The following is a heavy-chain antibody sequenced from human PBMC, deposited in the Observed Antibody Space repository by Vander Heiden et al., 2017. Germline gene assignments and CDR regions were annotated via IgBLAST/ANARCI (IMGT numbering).Heavy chain of an antibody. V-gene: IGHV3-7*01. J-gene: IGHJ3*02. Sequence: EVQLVESGGGLVQPGGSLRLSCAASGFTFSSYWMSWVRQAPGKGLEWVANIKQDGSEKKYVDSVKGRFTISRDNAKNSLYLKMNSLRAEDTAVYYCATRGYYDSSGSYFDAFDIWGQGTMVTVSS. CDR3: ATRGYYDSSGSYFDAFDI. CDR2: IKQDGSEK. D-gene: IGHD3-22*01. CDR1: GFTFSSYW.